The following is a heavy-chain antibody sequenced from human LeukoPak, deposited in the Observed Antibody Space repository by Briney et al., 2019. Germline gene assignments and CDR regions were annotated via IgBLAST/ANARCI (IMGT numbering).Heavy chain of an antibody. D-gene: IGHD2-2*01. Sequence: ASVKVSCKASGYTFTDYYIHWVRQAPGQGLEWMGRINPKSGGTNYAQKFQGGVTMTRDTSISTAYMELSRLRSDDTAVFYCARDPWGGDIVVVPAAIHDPWGQGTLVTVSS. V-gene: IGHV1-2*06. J-gene: IGHJ5*02. CDR3: ARDPWGGDIVVVPAAIHDP. CDR2: INPKSGGT. CDR1: GYTFTDYY.